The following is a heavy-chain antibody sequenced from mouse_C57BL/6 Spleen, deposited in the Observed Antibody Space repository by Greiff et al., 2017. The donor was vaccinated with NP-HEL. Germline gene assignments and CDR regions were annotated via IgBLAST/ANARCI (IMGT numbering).Heavy chain of an antibody. Sequence: QVQLQQSGPELVKPGASVKISCKASGYAFSSSWMNWVKQRPGKGLEWIGRIYPGDGDTNYNGKFKGKATLTADKSSSTAYMQLSSLTSEDSAVYFCAQERRGNEAMHYWCQGTSVTVSS. CDR1: GYAFSSSW. CDR3: AQERRGNEAMHY. J-gene: IGHJ4*01. V-gene: IGHV1-82*01. CDR2: IYPGDGDT. D-gene: IGHD2-1*01.